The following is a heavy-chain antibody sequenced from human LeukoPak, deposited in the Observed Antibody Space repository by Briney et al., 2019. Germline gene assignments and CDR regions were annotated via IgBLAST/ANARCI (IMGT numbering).Heavy chain of an antibody. CDR1: GFTFSNYY. CDR2: ISGSGADI. Sequence: GGSLRLSCAASGFTFSNYYMSWIRQAPGKGLECASYISGSGADISYVDSVKGRFTISRDNTKNSLYLQMDNLRAEDTAVYYCARYARLFDYWGQGTLVTVSS. CDR3: ARYARLFDY. V-gene: IGHV3-11*01. J-gene: IGHJ4*02.